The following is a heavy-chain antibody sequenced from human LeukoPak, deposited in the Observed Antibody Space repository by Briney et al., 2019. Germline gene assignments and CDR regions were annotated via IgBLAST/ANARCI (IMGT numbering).Heavy chain of an antibody. CDR2: VYHSGGGNK. CDR1: GGSLSTTSW. V-gene: IGHV4-4*02. Sequence: SGTLSLTCAVSGGSLSTTSWWVWLRQPPGKGLEWIGEVYHSGGGNKNYNPSLKSRATISIDTSRNQFSLNLRSVTAADTAVYFCARDNPRTTGYSSGSTFDFWGQGILVTVSS. D-gene: IGHD6-19*01. J-gene: IGHJ4*02. CDR3: ARDNPRTTGYSSGSTFDF.